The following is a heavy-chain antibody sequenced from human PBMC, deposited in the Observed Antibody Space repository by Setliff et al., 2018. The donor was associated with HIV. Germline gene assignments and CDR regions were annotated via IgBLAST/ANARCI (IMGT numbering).Heavy chain of an antibody. J-gene: IGHJ4*02. CDR3: ARAPLSGDYYYFDY. V-gene: IGHV4-59*01. CDR1: GGSISSYY. Sequence: PSETLSLTCTVSGGSISSYYWSWIRQPPGKGLEWIGYIYYSGSTNYNPSLKSRVTISVDTSKNQFSLKLSSVTAADTAVYYCARAPLSGDYYYFDYWGQGTLVTVSS. CDR2: IYYSGST. D-gene: IGHD2-21*02.